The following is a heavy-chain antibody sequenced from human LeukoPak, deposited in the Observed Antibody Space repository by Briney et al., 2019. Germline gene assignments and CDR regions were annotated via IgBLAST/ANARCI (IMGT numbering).Heavy chain of an antibody. CDR3: ARSGSGYFDY. J-gene: IGHJ4*02. CDR2: IKQDGSEK. CDR1: GTTLSVYW. Sequence: PGGSLRLSCAASGTTLSVYWMSWVRQAPGKGLEWVANIKQDGSEKYYRDSVQGRFTISRDNAKSSLYLQMNSLRAEDTAVYYCARSGSGYFDYWGQGSLVTVSS. V-gene: IGHV3-7*01.